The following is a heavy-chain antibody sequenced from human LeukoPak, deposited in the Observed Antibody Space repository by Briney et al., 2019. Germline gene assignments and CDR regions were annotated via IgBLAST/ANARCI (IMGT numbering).Heavy chain of an antibody. CDR3: AREWLRNFDY. CDR2: IYHSGST. V-gene: IGHV4-38-2*02. CDR1: GYSISSGYY. J-gene: IGHJ4*02. D-gene: IGHD5-12*01. Sequence: SETLSLTCTVSGYSISSGYYWGWIRQPPGKGLEWIGSIYHSGSTYYNPSLKSRVTISVDTSKNQFSLKLSSVTAADTAVYYCAREWLRNFDYWGQGTLVTVSS.